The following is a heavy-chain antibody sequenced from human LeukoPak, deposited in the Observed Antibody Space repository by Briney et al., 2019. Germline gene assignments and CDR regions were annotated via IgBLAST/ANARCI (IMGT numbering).Heavy chain of an antibody. CDR3: ASSVGSYDILTGDFQH. V-gene: IGHV3-11*01. Sequence: GGSLRLSCAASGFTFSDYYMSWIRQAPGKGLEWVSYISSSGSTIYYADSVKGRFTISRDNAKNSLYLQMHSLRAEDTAVYYCASSVGSYDILTGDFQHWGQGTLVTVSS. D-gene: IGHD3-9*01. CDR1: GFTFSDYY. CDR2: ISSSGSTI. J-gene: IGHJ1*01.